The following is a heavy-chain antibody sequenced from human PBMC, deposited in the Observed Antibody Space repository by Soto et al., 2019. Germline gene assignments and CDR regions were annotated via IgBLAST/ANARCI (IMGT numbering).Heavy chain of an antibody. Sequence: VQLVESGGGVVQPGRSLRLSCAASGFTFSSYAMHWVRQAPGKGLEWVAVISYDGSNKYYADSVKGRFTISRDNSKNTLYLQMNSLRAEDTAVYYCAREFEEQWLATFDYWGQGTLVTVSS. CDR2: ISYDGSNK. J-gene: IGHJ4*02. V-gene: IGHV3-30-3*01. CDR1: GFTFSSYA. D-gene: IGHD6-19*01. CDR3: AREFEEQWLATFDY.